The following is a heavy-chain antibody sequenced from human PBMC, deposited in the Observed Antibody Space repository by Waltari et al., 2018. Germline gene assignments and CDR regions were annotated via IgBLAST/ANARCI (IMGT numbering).Heavy chain of an antibody. CDR3: ARPSYYYDSSGYDY. Sequence: QVQLQQWGAGLLKPSETLSLTCAVYGGSFSGYYWSWIRQPPGKGLEWIGEINHSGSTNYNPSLKSRATISVDTSKNQFSLKLSSVTAADTAVYYCARPSYYYDSSGYDYWGQGTLVTVSS. D-gene: IGHD3-22*01. V-gene: IGHV4-34*01. CDR1: GGSFSGYY. CDR2: INHSGST. J-gene: IGHJ4*02.